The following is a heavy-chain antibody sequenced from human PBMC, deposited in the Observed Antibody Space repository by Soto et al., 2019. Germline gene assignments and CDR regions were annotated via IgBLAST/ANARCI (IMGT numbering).Heavy chain of an antibody. D-gene: IGHD3-22*01. CDR2: INHSGST. V-gene: IGHV4-34*01. J-gene: IGHJ4*02. Sequence: PSETLSLTCAVYGGSFSGYYWSWIRQPPGKGLEWIGEINHSGSTNYNPSLKSRVTISVDTSKNQFSLKLSSVTAADTAVYYCARERPYYYDSSGYYYSFFFDYWGQGTLVTVSS. CDR1: GGSFSGYY. CDR3: ARERPYYYDSSGYYYSFFFDY.